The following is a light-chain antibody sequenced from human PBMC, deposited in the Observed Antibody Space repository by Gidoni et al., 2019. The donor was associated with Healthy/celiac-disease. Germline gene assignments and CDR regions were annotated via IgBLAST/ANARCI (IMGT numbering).Light chain of an antibody. Sequence: ELVLTQSPATLSLSPGERATLSFRASQSVSSNLAWYQQKPGQAPRLLIYDASNRATGIPARFSGSGSGTDFTLTISSLEPEDFAVYYCQQRSNWPGLTFGGGTKVEIK. J-gene: IGKJ4*01. CDR1: QSVSSN. CDR2: DAS. V-gene: IGKV3-11*01. CDR3: QQRSNWPGLT.